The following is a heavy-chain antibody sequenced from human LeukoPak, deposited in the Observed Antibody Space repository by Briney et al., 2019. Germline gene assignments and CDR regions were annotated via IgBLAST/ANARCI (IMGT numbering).Heavy chain of an antibody. V-gene: IGHV3-11*06. CDR2: ISSGSSST. CDR1: GFTFSDYY. CDR3: ARESRATGYNLFDG. D-gene: IGHD1-26*01. Sequence: PGGSLRLACAASGFTFSDYYMSWIRQAPGKGLEWVSYISSGSSSTNYADSVKGRFTISRDNAKNSLYLQMNSLRAEDTAVYYCARESRATGYNLFDGWGQGTLVTVSS. J-gene: IGHJ4*02.